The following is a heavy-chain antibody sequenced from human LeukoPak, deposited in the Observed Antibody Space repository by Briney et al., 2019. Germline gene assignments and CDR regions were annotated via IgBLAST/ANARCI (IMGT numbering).Heavy chain of an antibody. CDR2: IKQDGSQR. CDR1: GFTFSSNY. D-gene: IGHD6-13*01. J-gene: IGHJ4*02. V-gene: IGHV3-7*03. CDR3: ARDRDSSWYPYLDQ. Sequence: GGSLRLSCAASGFTFSSNYMSWVRQAPGERPEWLTNIKQDGSQRYYVDSVRGRFTISRDNAKNSLYLQMNSLRAEDTAVYYCARDRDSSWYPYLDQWGQGTLVTVSS.